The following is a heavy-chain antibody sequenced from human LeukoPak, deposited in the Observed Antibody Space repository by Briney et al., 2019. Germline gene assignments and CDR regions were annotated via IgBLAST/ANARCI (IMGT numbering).Heavy chain of an antibody. CDR2: ISGSAAGT. D-gene: IGHD7-27*01. J-gene: IGHJ4*02. CDR1: GITFSTYA. V-gene: IGHV3-23*01. CDR3: AKEGRNWGRDCFDY. Sequence: GGSLRLSCAASGITFSTYAMNWVRKAPGKGREWVSVISGSAAGTSYADSVPGRFTFPRDNTRNKMYLHMNSLRAEATTVYYRAKEGRNWGRDCFDYWGQGTLATVSS.